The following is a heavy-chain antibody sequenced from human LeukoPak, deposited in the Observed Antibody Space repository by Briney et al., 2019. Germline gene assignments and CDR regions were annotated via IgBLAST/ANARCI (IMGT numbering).Heavy chain of an antibody. Sequence: ASVTAACRASGYTFPTYDITWVRQAPGQGLEWMGWIRSQNGATNYAQKLQGRVAMPTDASTSTAYIELRSLRSDDTAVYYCARVGRSGSPGAFDFCYQGTMVIVSA. D-gene: IGHD1-26*01. V-gene: IGHV1-18*01. J-gene: IGHJ3*01. CDR2: IRSQNGAT. CDR1: GYTFPTYD. CDR3: ARVGRSGSPGAFDF.